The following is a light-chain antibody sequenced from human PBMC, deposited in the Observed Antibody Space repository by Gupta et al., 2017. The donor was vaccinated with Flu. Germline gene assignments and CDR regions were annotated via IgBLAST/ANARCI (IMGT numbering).Light chain of an antibody. CDR3: QSYDSSLSGYVV. CDR2: GYS. V-gene: IGLV1-40*01. CDR1: SSDIGAGSD. Sequence: QSVLTPPPSVSGAPGQRVTISCTGSSSDIGAGSDVHWYQQLPGQAPKLLLYGYSNPPSGVPDRFSCSKSGTSASLAITGLQADYEADYYCQSYDSSLSGYVVFGGGTKLTVL. J-gene: IGLJ2*01.